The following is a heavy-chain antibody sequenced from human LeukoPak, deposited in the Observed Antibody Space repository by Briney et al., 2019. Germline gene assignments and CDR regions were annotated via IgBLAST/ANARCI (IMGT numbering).Heavy chain of an antibody. CDR2: ISGSGGST. V-gene: IGHV3-23*01. D-gene: IGHD1-26*01. CDR1: GFTFSSYA. Sequence: GSLRLSCAASGFTFSSYAMSWVRQAPGKGLEWVSAISGSGGSTYYADSVKGRFTISRDNSKNTLYLQMNSLRAEDTAVYYCATHSGSYPDYFDYWGQGTLVTVSS. J-gene: IGHJ4*02. CDR3: ATHSGSYPDYFDY.